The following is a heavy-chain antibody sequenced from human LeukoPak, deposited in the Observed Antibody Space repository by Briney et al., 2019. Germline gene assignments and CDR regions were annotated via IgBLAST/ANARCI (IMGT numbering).Heavy chain of an antibody. V-gene: IGHV4-34*01. CDR3: ARGSYYDFWSGYQYYYYYMDV. Sequence: PSETLSLTCAVYGGSFSGYYWSWIRQPPGKGLEWIGEINHSGSTNYNPSLKSRVTISVDTSKNQFSLKLSSVTAADTAVYYRARGSYYDFWSGYQYYYYYMDVWGKGTTVTVSS. CDR2: INHSGST. CDR1: GGSFSGYY. D-gene: IGHD3-3*01. J-gene: IGHJ6*03.